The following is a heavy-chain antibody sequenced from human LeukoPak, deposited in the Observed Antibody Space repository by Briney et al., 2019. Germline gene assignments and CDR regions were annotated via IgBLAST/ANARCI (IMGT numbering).Heavy chain of an antibody. D-gene: IGHD3-3*01. Sequence: GGSLRLSCAASGFTFSSYAMHWVRQPPGKGLEWVAVISYDGSNKYYADSVKGRFTISRDNSKNTLYLQMNSLRAEDTAVYYCARDYSGEWLFSYMDVWGKGTTVNVSS. J-gene: IGHJ6*03. CDR2: ISYDGSNK. CDR3: ARDYSGEWLFSYMDV. CDR1: GFTFSSYA. V-gene: IGHV3-30*01.